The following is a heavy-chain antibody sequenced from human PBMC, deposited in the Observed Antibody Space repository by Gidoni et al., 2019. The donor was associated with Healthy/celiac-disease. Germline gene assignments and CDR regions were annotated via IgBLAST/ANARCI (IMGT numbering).Heavy chain of an antibody. J-gene: IGHJ3*02. CDR3: ARDYDFWSGPIPDAFDI. Sequence: EVQLVESGGGLVKPGGSLRLSCAASGFTFSSYSMNWVRQAPGKGLEWVSSISSSSSYRYYADSGKGRFTIARDNAKNSLYLQMNSLRAEDTAVYYCARDYDFWSGPIPDAFDIWGQGTMVTVSS. CDR1: GFTFSSYS. D-gene: IGHD3-3*01. V-gene: IGHV3-21*01. CDR2: ISSSSSYR.